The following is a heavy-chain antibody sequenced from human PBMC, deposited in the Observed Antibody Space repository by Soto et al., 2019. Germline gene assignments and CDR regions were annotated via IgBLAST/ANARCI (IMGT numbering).Heavy chain of an antibody. CDR1: GSTFSSYA. D-gene: IGHD2-2*01. V-gene: IGHV3-23*01. CDR3: HSTYTVPPYYYYGMDV. CDR2: ISGSGGST. J-gene: IGHJ6*02. Sequence: GGSLRLSCAASGSTFSSYAMSWVRQAPGKGLEWVSAISGSGGSTYYADSVKGRLTISRDNSKNTLYLQMNSLRAEDTAVYYCHSTYTVPPYYYYGMDVWGQGTTVTVSS.